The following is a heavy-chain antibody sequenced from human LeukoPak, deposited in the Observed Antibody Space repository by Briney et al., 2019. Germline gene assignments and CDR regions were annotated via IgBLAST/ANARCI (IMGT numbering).Heavy chain of an antibody. Sequence: GGSLRLSCAVSGITLSNYGMSWVRQAPGKGLQWVAGISGSGGGTNYADSVKGRFTISRDNPKNTLYLQMNSLRAEDSAVYFCAKRGVVIRVILVGFHKEAYYFDSWGQGALVTVSS. CDR1: GITLSNYG. V-gene: IGHV3-23*01. D-gene: IGHD3-22*01. CDR3: AKRGVVIRVILVGFHKEAYYFDS. CDR2: ISGSGGGT. J-gene: IGHJ4*02.